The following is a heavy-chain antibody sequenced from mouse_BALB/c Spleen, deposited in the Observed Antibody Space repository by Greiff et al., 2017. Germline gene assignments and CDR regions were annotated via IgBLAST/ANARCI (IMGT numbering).Heavy chain of an antibody. CDR1: GFTFSSFG. V-gene: IGHV5-17*02. Sequence: EVQLVESGGGLVQPGGSRKLSCAASGFTFSSFGMHWVRQAPEKGLEWVAYISSGSSTIYYADTVKGRFTISRDNPKNTLFLQMTSLRSEDTAMYYCARYYGNAMDYWGQGTSVTVSS. CDR2: ISSGSSTI. CDR3: ARYYGNAMDY. J-gene: IGHJ4*01. D-gene: IGHD1-1*01.